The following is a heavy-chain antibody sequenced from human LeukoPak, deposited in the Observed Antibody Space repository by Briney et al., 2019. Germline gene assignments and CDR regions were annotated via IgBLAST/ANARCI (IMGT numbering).Heavy chain of an antibody. CDR2: IYTSGST. J-gene: IGHJ5*02. CDR3: ATQPPYYGANWFDP. V-gene: IGHV4-4*07. CDR1: GGSISSYY. D-gene: IGHD4-17*01. Sequence: SETLSFTCTVSGGSISSYYWSWIRQPAGKGLEWIGRIYTSGSTNYNPSLKSRVTISVDTSKNQFSLKLSSVTAADTAVYYCATQPPYYGANWFDPWGQGTLVTVSS.